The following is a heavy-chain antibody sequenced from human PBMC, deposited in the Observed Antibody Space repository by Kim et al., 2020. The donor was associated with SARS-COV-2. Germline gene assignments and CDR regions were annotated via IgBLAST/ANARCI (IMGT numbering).Heavy chain of an antibody. CDR3: AKYTNREDFDY. CDR1: GFTFSSYA. Sequence: GGSLRLSCAASGFTFSSYAMTWVRQAPGKGLEWVSVISGSGDLTFHADSVKGRFTISRDNSKNTLYLQMDSLRVEDTAMYFCAKYTNREDFDYWGQGALVTVSS. D-gene: IGHD6-13*01. J-gene: IGHJ4*02. V-gene: IGHV3-23*01. CDR2: ISGSGDLT.